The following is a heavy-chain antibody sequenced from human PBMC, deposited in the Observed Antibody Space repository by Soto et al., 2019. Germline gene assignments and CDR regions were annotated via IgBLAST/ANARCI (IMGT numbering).Heavy chain of an antibody. CDR1: GGSISSGGYS. CDR3: ASGSHVPHY. CDR2: ISHSGST. J-gene: IGHJ4*02. Sequence: QLQLQESGSGLVKPSQTLSLTCAVSGGSISSGGYSWSWIRQPPGKGLEWLGYISHSGSTYYNPSLKSRGTISGDMSKYQFSLKLSSVTAADTAVYFCASGSHVPHYWGQGTLVTVSS. D-gene: IGHD6-6*01. V-gene: IGHV4-30-2*01.